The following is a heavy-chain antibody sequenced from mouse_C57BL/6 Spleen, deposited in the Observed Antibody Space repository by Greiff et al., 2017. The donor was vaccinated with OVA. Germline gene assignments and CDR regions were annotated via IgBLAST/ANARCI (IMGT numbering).Heavy chain of an antibody. CDR2: IDPETGGT. CDR1: GYTFTDYE. J-gene: IGHJ4*01. V-gene: IGHV1-15*01. CDR3: TRLRRGGYYAMDY. Sequence: QIQLQQSGAELVRPGASVTLSCKASGYTFTDYEMHWVKQTPVHGLEWIGAIDPETGGTAYNQKFKGKAILTADKSSSTAYMELRSLTSEDSAVYYCTRLRRGGYYAMDYWGQGTSVTVSS. D-gene: IGHD2-12*01.